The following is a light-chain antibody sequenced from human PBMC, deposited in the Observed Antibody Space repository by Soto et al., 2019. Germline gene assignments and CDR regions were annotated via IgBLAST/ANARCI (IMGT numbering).Light chain of an antibody. V-gene: IGKV1-9*01. CDR1: QDISSY. CDR3: QQYNSYSRT. J-gene: IGKJ1*01. Sequence: DIQLTQSPSFLSASVGDRVTVTCRSSQDISSYLAWYQQKPGKAPKILIYGASTLQSGVPPRFGGSGSGTAFTLTINSLQPEDFATYYCQQYNSYSRTFGQGTKVEIK. CDR2: GAS.